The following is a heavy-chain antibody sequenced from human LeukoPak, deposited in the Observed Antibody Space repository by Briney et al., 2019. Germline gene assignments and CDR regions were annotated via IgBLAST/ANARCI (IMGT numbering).Heavy chain of an antibody. V-gene: IGHV3-30*02. Sequence: GGSLRLSCAASGFIVSSYGMYWVRQAPGKGLEWVAFIRYDGSTKYYADSVKGRFTISRDNSKNTLYLQMNSLRAEDTAVYYCARDGLLREGLPMTTVKGNYYYYYYMDVWGKGTTVTVSS. J-gene: IGHJ6*03. D-gene: IGHD4-17*01. CDR2: IRYDGSTK. CDR1: GFIVSSYG. CDR3: ARDGLLREGLPMTTVKGNYYYYYYMDV.